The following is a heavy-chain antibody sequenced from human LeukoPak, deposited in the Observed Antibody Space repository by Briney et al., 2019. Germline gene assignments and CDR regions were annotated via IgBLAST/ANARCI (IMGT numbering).Heavy chain of an antibody. Sequence: AGGSLRLSCAASGFTFSSYSMNWVRQAPGKGLEWVSSISSSSSYIYYADSVKGRFTISRDNAKSSLYLEMNSLRAEDTAVYYCARDLGGYSSSSTGYWDQGTLVIVSS. V-gene: IGHV3-21*01. D-gene: IGHD6-6*01. CDR2: ISSSSSYI. CDR3: ARDLGGYSSSSTGY. CDR1: GFTFSSYS. J-gene: IGHJ4*02.